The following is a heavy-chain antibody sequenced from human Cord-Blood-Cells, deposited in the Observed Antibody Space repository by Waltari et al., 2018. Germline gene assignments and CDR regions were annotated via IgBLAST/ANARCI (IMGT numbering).Heavy chain of an antibody. D-gene: IGHD2-21*02. CDR3: ARSPVVTPGAFDI. Sequence: QVQLQQWGAGLLKPSETLSLPCAVYGGSSSGYYWSWIRQPPGKGLEWIGEINHSGSTNYNPSLKSRVTISVDTSKNQFSLKLSSVTAADTAVYYCARSPVVTPGAFDIWGQGTMVTVSS. CDR1: GGSSSGYY. CDR2: INHSGST. J-gene: IGHJ3*02. V-gene: IGHV4-34*01.